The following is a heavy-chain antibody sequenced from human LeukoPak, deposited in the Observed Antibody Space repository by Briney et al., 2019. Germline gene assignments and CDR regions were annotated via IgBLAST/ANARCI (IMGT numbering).Heavy chain of an antibody. D-gene: IGHD3-3*01. CDR1: GGSISSGGYY. CDR2: ISYSGST. J-gene: IGHJ4*02. V-gene: IGHV4-31*03. CDR3: ARGDLTIFGVVLD. Sequence: SETLSLTCTVSGGSISSGGYYWSWIRQHPGKGLEWIGYISYSGSTYYNPSLKSRVTISVDTSKNQFSLKLSSVTAADTAVYYCARGDLTIFGVVLDWGQGTLVTVSS.